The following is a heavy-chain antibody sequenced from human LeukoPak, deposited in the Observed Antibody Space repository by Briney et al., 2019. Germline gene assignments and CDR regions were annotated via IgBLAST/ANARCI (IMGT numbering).Heavy chain of an antibody. CDR1: GYTFTSYY. V-gene: IGHV1-2*02. Sequence: ASVKVSCKASGYTFTSYYMHWVRQAPGQGLEWMGWINPNSGGTNYAQKFQGRVTMTRDTSISTAYMELSRLRSDDTAVYYCARGGYSGYDIRYYYYMDVWGKGTTVTISS. J-gene: IGHJ6*03. CDR3: ARGGYSGYDIRYYYYMDV. CDR2: INPNSGGT. D-gene: IGHD5-12*01.